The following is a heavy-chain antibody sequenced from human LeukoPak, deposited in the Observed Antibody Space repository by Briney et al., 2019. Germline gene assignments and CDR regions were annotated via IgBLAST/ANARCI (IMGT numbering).Heavy chain of an antibody. V-gene: IGHV4-59*01. CDR1: GGSISSYY. CDR3: ARVPHFGDYGWFDP. CDR2: MNNSGST. Sequence: SETLSLTCTVSGGSISSYYWSWIRQPPGKGLEWIGYMNNSGSTNYNPSLKSRVTISIDTSKNQFSLKLSSVTAADTAVYYCARVPHFGDYGWFDPWGQGTLVTVSS. J-gene: IGHJ5*02. D-gene: IGHD4-17*01.